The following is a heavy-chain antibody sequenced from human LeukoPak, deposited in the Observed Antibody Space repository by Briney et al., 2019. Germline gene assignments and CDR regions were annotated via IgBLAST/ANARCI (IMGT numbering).Heavy chain of an antibody. Sequence: GASVKVSCKASGYTFTSYGISWVRQAPGQGLEWMGWISAYNGNTNYAQKLQGRVTMTTDTSTSTAYMELRSLRSDDTAVYYCARAIVGATNSNWFDPWGQGTLVTVSS. CDR3: ARAIVGATNSNWFDP. J-gene: IGHJ5*02. CDR2: ISAYNGNT. CDR1: GYTFTSYG. V-gene: IGHV1-18*01. D-gene: IGHD1-26*01.